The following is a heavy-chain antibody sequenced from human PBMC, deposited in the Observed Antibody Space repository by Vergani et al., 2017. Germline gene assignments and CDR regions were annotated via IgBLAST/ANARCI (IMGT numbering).Heavy chain of an antibody. Sequence: QLQLQETGPGLVKPSETLSLTCTVSGGSISSRSYYWGWIRQPPGKGLEWIGSIYYSGSTYYNLSLKSRVTIAVDTSKNQFSLRLSSVTAADTAVYYCARFCSSGWYWTCDWFDPWGQGTLVTVSS. V-gene: IGHV4-39*01. CDR2: IYYSGST. D-gene: IGHD6-19*01. CDR1: GGSISSRSYY. J-gene: IGHJ5*02. CDR3: ARFCSSGWYWTCDWFDP.